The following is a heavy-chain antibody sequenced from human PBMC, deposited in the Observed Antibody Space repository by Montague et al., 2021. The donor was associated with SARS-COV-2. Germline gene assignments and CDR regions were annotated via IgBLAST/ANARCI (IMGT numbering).Heavy chain of an antibody. CDR3: ARGPRITMIVVVITDIWFDP. D-gene: IGHD3-22*01. Sequence: SETLSLTCAVYGGSVSDYYWSWIRQPPGKGLEWIGEINHSGSTXXXPSXXXRVTTSVDTSKNQSSLKLTSVTAADTAVYYCARGPRITMIVVVITDIWFDPWGQGTLVTVSS. V-gene: IGHV4-34*01. J-gene: IGHJ5*02. CDR1: GGSVSDYY. CDR2: INHSGST.